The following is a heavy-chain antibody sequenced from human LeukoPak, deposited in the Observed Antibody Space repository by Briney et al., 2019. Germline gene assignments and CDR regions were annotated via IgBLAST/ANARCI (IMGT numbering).Heavy chain of an antibody. Sequence: GSVKVSCKASGYTFTGYYMHWVRQAPGQGLEWMGWINPNSGGTNYAQKFQGRVTMTRDTSISTAYMELSRLRSDDTAVYYCARQWDYYDSSGYLFDYWGQGTLVTVSS. CDR3: ARQWDYYDSSGYLFDY. J-gene: IGHJ4*02. CDR2: INPNSGGT. D-gene: IGHD3-22*01. CDR1: GYTFTGYY. V-gene: IGHV1-2*02.